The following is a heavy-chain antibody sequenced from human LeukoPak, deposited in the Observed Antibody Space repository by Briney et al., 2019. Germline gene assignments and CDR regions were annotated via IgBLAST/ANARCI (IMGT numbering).Heavy chain of an antibody. D-gene: IGHD3-10*01. CDR3: AREGLGFSGSGSYPAHY. Sequence: PSETLSLTCTVSGGSISSYYWSWIRQPPGKGLEWIGYIYYSGSTNYNPSLKSRVTISLDTSKNRFSLELSSVTAADTAVYYCAREGLGFSGSGSYPAHYWGQGTLVTVSS. V-gene: IGHV4-59*12. J-gene: IGHJ4*02. CDR1: GGSISSYY. CDR2: IYYSGST.